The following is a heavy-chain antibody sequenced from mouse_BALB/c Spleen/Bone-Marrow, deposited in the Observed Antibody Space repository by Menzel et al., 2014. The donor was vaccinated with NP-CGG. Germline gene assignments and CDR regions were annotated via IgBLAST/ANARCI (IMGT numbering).Heavy chain of an antibody. Sequence: VQLQQSGPELVKPGASMKISCMASGYSFTGYTMNWVKQSHGKNLEWIGLINPYNGGTSYNQKFKGKATLTVDKSSSIAYMELLSLTSEDSAVYYCARWEYDGVPGFAYWGQGTLVTVSA. CDR2: INPYNGGT. V-gene: IGHV1-18*01. D-gene: IGHD2-14*01. CDR3: ARWEYDGVPGFAY. J-gene: IGHJ3*01. CDR1: GYSFTGYT.